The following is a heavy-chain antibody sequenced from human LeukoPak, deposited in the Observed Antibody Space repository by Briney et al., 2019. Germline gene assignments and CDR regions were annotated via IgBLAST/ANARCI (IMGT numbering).Heavy chain of an antibody. Sequence: PSETLSLTCAVSGGSISSSNWWSWVRQPPGKGLEWIGEIYHSGSTNYNPSLKSRVTISVDKSKNQFSLRLSSVTAADTAIYYCARVGDGYNYFPYYYMDFWGKGTTVIVSS. D-gene: IGHD5-24*01. CDR3: ARVGDGYNYFPYYYMDF. CDR2: IYHSGST. CDR1: GGSISSSNW. V-gene: IGHV4-4*02. J-gene: IGHJ6*03.